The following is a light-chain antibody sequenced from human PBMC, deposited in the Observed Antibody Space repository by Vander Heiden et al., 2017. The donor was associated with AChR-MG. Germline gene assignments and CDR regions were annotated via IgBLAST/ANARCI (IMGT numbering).Light chain of an antibody. J-gene: IGKJ1*01. Sequence: DIQMTQSPSSLSASVGDRVTITCRASQSINRYLNWYQQKPGKAPKLLIYAASSLQSGVPSRFSGSGSGTDFTLTISRLQPEDFATYYCQQTDSTPQTFGQGSKVEIK. V-gene: IGKV1-39*01. CDR2: AAS. CDR1: QSINRY. CDR3: QQTDSTPQT.